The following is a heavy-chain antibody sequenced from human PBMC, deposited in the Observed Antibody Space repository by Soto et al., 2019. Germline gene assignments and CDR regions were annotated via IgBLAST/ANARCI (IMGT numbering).Heavy chain of an antibody. V-gene: IGHV3-11*05. J-gene: IGHJ4*02. CDR3: ERREYGGLDY. D-gene: IGHD5-12*01. Sequence: QVQLEESGGGLVKPGGSLRLSCAASGFTFSDYYMSWIRQAPGKGLEWVSYISSSGYTKYADSVKGRFTISRDNAKDSLSLQMNSLRVDDTAVYYCERREYGGLDYWGQGTLVTVSS. CDR2: ISSSGYT. CDR1: GFTFSDYY.